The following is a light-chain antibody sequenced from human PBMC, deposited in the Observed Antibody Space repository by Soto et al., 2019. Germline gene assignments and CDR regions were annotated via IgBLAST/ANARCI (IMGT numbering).Light chain of an antibody. J-gene: IGKJ4*01. CDR3: QQFDSYPLT. V-gene: IGKV1-13*02. CDR1: QGIGSA. Sequence: ALQLTQSPSSLSASVGDRVSITCRASQGIGSALAWYRQNPGDPPKLLIYDASKLDSGVPSRFSGTGSGTHFTLTISSLQPEDFATYFCQQFDSYPLTFGGGTEVEF. CDR2: DAS.